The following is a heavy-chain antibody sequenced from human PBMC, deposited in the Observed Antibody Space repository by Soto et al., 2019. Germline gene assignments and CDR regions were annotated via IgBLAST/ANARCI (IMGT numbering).Heavy chain of an antibody. V-gene: IGHV4-30-2*01. CDR3: ARAPDGVTYLKV. J-gene: IGHJ4*02. D-gene: IGHD5-18*01. CDR2: IYHSGST. Sequence: SETLSLTCAVSGVSISSGGYSWSWIRQPPGKGLEWIGYIYHSGSTYYNPSLKSRVTISVDRSKNQFSLKLSSVTAADTAVYFCARAPDGVTYLKVWGQGTLVT. CDR1: GVSISSGGYS.